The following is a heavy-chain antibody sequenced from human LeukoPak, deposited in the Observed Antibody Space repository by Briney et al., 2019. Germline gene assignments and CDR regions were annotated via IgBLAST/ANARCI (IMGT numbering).Heavy chain of an antibody. Sequence: SETLSLTCTVSGGSISSYFWSWVRQPPGKGLEWIGYIYYSGTTNYNPSLKSRVTISVDTSKNQFSLKLTSVTAADTAVYYCATTRRLTMIGGAFDIWGQGTMVIVSS. V-gene: IGHV4-59*08. CDR3: ATTRRLTMIGGAFDI. J-gene: IGHJ3*02. CDR2: IYYSGTT. CDR1: GGSISSYF. D-gene: IGHD3-10*01.